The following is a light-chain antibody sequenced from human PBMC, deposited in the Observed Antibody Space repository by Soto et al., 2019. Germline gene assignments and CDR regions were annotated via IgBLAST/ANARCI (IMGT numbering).Light chain of an antibody. CDR3: TSYTSSIPPYV. J-gene: IGLJ1*01. V-gene: IGLV2-14*01. Sequence: QSALTQPASVSGSPGQSITISCPGTSSDVGGYNYVSWYQQHPGRAPKLMIYEVSNRPSWVSNRFSGSKSGNTAPRTISGPQAENEADYYCTSYTSSIPPYVFGTGTKGTVL. CDR2: EVS. CDR1: SSDVGGYNY.